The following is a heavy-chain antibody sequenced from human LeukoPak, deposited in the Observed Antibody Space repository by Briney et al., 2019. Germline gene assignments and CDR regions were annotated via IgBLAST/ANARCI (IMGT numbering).Heavy chain of an antibody. Sequence: SETLSLTCTVSGGSISSSSYYWGWIRQPPGKGLEWIGSIYYSGSTYYNPSLKSRATISVDTSKNQFSLKLSSVTAADTAVYYCARGLDLGSAEYYFDYWGQGTLVTVSS. V-gene: IGHV4-39*07. J-gene: IGHJ4*02. CDR1: GGSISSSSYY. CDR3: ARGLDLGSAEYYFDY. D-gene: IGHD3-16*01. CDR2: IYYSGST.